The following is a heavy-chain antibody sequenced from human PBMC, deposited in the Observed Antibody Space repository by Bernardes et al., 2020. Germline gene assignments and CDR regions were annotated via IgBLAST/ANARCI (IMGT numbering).Heavy chain of an antibody. J-gene: IGHJ4*02. CDR3: ARDGGGAIDY. Sequence: GGSLRLSCAGSGFIFSSYAMHWVRQAPGKGLEWVALISYDGSNKYYADSVKGRFTISRDNSKNTLYLQMNSLRAEDTAVYYCARDGGGAIDYWGQGTLVTVSS. CDR1: GFIFSSYA. CDR2: ISYDGSNK. V-gene: IGHV3-30*01.